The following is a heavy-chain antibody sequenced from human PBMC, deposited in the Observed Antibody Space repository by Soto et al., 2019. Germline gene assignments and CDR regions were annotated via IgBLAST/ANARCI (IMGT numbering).Heavy chain of an antibody. CDR3: AFGTETWDGMDV. V-gene: IGHV1-3*01. CDR2: INAGNGNT. Sequence: ASVKVSCKASGYTFTSYAMHWVRQAPGQRLEWMGWINAGNGNTNYAQKLQGRVTMTTDTSTSTAYMELRSLRSDDTAVYYCAFGTETWDGMDVWGQGTTVTVSS. J-gene: IGHJ6*02. CDR1: GYTFTSYA. D-gene: IGHD1-1*01.